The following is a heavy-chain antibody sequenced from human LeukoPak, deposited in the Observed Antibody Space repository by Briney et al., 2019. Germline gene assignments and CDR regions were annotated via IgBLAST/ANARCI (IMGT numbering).Heavy chain of an antibody. CDR1: GYTFTSYG. D-gene: IGHD3-9*01. V-gene: IGHV1-18*01. CDR2: ISAYNGNT. CDR3: ARDQGYDILTGYRNYYYYGMDV. J-gene: IGHJ6*02. Sequence: ASVKVSCKASGYTFTSYGISWVRQAPGQGLEWMGWISAYNGNTNYAQELQGRVTMTTDTSTSTAYMELRSLRSDDTAVYYCARDQGYDILTGYRNYYYYGMDVWGQGTTVTVSS.